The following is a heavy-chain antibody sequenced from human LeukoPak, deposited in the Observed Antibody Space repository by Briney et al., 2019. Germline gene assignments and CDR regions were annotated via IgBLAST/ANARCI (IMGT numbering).Heavy chain of an antibody. D-gene: IGHD6-19*01. V-gene: IGHV1-8*01. J-gene: IGHJ4*02. CDR3: ARGFPQWLVRRYYFDY. CDR2: MNPNSGNT. Sequence: ASVKVSCKASGYTFTSYDINWVRQATGQGLEWMGWMNPNSGNTGYAQKFQGRVTMTRNTSISTAYMELSSLRSEDTAVYYCARGFPQWLVRRYYFDYWGQGTLVTVSS. CDR1: GYTFTSYD.